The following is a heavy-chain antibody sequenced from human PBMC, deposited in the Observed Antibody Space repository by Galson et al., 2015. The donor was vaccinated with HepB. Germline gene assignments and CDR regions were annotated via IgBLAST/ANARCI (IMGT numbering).Heavy chain of an antibody. CDR2: VSITGTST. D-gene: IGHD1-26*01. CDR3: ASLGGRFATDV. Sequence: SLRLSCADSGFTFSSYWMYWVRPAPGKGLMWVSGVSITGTSTTYADSVKGRFTVSRDNAKNTVFLHMKSLRVEDTAVYYCASLGGRFATDVWGQGTTVTVSS. V-gene: IGHV3-74*01. J-gene: IGHJ6*02. CDR1: GFTFSSYW.